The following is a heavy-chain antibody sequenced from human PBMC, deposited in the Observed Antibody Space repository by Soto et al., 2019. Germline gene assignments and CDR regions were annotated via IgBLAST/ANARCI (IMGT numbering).Heavy chain of an antibody. D-gene: IGHD3-3*01. Sequence: VQLVESGGGVVQPGDSLRLSCAASGFMFSGYGMHWIRQAPGKGLEWVAVISHDGSEKYYGESVKGRCTVSRDNSTNTLFLQIDSLRAEDTAVYYCAKLVGGVKAIGAPGDWLDPWGQGTLVTVSS. CDR3: AKLVGGVKAIGAPGDWLDP. J-gene: IGHJ5*02. CDR2: ISHDGSEK. CDR1: GFMFSGYG. V-gene: IGHV3-30*18.